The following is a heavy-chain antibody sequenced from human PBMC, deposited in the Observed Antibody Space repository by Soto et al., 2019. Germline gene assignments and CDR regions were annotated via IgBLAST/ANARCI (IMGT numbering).Heavy chain of an antibody. CDR1: GFTFSSYA. CDR3: ARDVRHCSSAGCRG. CDR2: ISFDGRIK. V-gene: IGHV3-30*04. J-gene: IGHJ4*02. D-gene: IGHD2-2*01. Sequence: QVQLVESGGGVVQPGRSLRLSCAASGFTFSSYAMHWVRQAPGKGLEWVTVISFDGRIKYYTESVKDRFNISRDNSKNIPSLQMNSLKPDDTGIYYCARDVRHCSSAGCRGWGQGTLVTVSS.